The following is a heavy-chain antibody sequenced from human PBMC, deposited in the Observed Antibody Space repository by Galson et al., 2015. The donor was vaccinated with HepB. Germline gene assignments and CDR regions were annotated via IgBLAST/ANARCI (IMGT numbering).Heavy chain of an antibody. V-gene: IGHV3-33*01. J-gene: IGHJ6*02. Sequence: SLRLSCAASGFTFSSYGMHWVRQAPGKGLEWVSLIWAAGTVQHYGGSVKGRFTISRDNAKNSLYLQMNSLRAEDTAIYYCARVKRGEWYSFYYYGMDVWGQGTTVTVSS. CDR2: IWAAGTVQ. CDR1: GFTFSSYG. CDR3: ARVKRGEWYSFYYYGMDV. D-gene: IGHD3-10*01.